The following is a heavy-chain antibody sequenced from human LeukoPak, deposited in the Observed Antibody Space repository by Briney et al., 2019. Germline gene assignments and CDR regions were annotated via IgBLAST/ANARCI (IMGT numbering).Heavy chain of an antibody. CDR1: GFTFSSYA. CDR2: ISGSDGST. D-gene: IGHD2-2*01. J-gene: IGHJ4*02. Sequence: QRGGSLRLSCAASGFTFSSYAMTWVRQAPDKGLEWVSAISGSDGSTYYADSVKGRFTISRDDSQNTLYLQMNSLGAEDTAVYYCAKVETSGGANCYALDYWGQGTLVTVSS. CDR3: AKVETSGGANCYALDY. V-gene: IGHV3-23*01.